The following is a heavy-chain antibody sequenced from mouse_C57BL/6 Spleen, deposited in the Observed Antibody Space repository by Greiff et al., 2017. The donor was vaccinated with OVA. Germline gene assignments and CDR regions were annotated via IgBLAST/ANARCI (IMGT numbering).Heavy chain of an antibody. CDR3: ATTVVATGYLDY. Sequence: EVMLVESGGGLVKPGGSLKLSCAASGFTFSDYGMHWVRQAPEKGLEWVAYISSGSSTIYYAATVKGRFTISRDNAKNTLFLQITSLRSEDTAMYDCATTVVATGYLDYWGQGTTLTVSS. D-gene: IGHD1-1*01. CDR1: GFTFSDYG. V-gene: IGHV5-17*01. J-gene: IGHJ2*01. CDR2: ISSGSSTI.